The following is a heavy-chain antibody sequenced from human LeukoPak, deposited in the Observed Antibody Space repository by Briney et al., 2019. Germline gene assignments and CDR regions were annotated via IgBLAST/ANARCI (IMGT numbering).Heavy chain of an antibody. J-gene: IGHJ5*02. CDR3: VSVAARPGARFDP. Sequence: SETLSLTCTVSGGSISSSSYYWGWIRQPPGKGLEWIGSIYYSGSTYYNPSLKSRVTISVDASKNQFSLKLSSVTAADTAVYYCVSVAARPGARFDPWGQGTLVTVSS. CDR1: GGSISSSSYY. CDR2: IYYSGST. D-gene: IGHD6-6*01. V-gene: IGHV4-39*07.